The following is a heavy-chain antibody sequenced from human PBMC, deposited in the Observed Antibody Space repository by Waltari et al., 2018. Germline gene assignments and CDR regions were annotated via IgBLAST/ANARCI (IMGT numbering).Heavy chain of an antibody. V-gene: IGHV1-69*04. Sequence: QVQLVQSGAEVKKPGSSVKVSCTASGGTFNSYAISWVRQAPGQGLEWMGRTIPIVGIANYAQKFQGRVTVTADDSTSTAYMELTSLRSEDTAVYYCAREERIAARNWFDTWGQGTLVTVSS. CDR3: AREERIAARNWFDT. CDR2: TIPIVGIA. J-gene: IGHJ5*02. CDR1: GGTFNSYA. D-gene: IGHD6-13*01.